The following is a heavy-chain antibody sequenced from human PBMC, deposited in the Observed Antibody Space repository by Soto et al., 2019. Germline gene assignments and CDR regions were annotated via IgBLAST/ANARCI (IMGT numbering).Heavy chain of an antibody. CDR2: LIPVFGTT. D-gene: IGHD3-16*01. V-gene: IGHV1-69*01. J-gene: IGHJ4*02. CDR3: ARGGGPYVWLNEF. CDR1: GGLFSSFA. Sequence: QGQLVQSGPEVKRPGSSVKVSCKDSGGLFSSFAISWVRQGPGQGLEWLGGLIPVFGTTNYAENFQDRVTMSADESTNTAYRELSRLTSGDTVLYYCARGGGPYVWLNEFWGQGTLVTVSS.